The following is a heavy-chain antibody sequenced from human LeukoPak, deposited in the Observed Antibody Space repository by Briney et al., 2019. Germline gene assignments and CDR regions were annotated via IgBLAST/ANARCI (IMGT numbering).Heavy chain of an antibody. Sequence: GASLRLSCAASGFTFSSYAMSWVRQAPGKGLEWVSVISGSGGGASYADSVKGRFTISRDNSKNTLFLQMNSLRAEDTAVYYCAKGVPDGGNFDYWGQGTLVTVSS. CDR3: AKGVPDGGNFDY. CDR2: ISGSGGGA. CDR1: GFTFSSYA. J-gene: IGHJ4*02. D-gene: IGHD3-16*01. V-gene: IGHV3-23*01.